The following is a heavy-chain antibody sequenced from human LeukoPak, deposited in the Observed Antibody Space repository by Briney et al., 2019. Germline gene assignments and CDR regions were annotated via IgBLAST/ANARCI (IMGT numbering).Heavy chain of an antibody. J-gene: IGHJ3*01. Sequence: GGSLRLSCAASGFTFRRYWKSWARHAPGKGLEWVANIKYDGSDKYYVDSVRGLFTISRDNAENSLYLQLSSLRAEDTAVYYCVRDGGINSITTFVWGQGTLVTVSS. CDR3: VRDGGINSITTFV. D-gene: IGHD3-9*01. CDR1: GFTFRRYW. CDR2: IKYDGSDK. V-gene: IGHV3-7*01.